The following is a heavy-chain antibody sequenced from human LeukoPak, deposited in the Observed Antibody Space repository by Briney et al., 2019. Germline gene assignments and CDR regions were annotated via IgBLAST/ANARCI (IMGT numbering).Heavy chain of an antibody. CDR3: ARGLGYSNWFDP. Sequence: PSETLSLTCTVPGGSISSSSYYWGWIRQPPGKGLEWSGSIYYSGSTYYNPSLKSRVTISVDTSKNQFSLKLSSVTAADTAVYYCARGLGYSNWFDPWGQGTLVTVSS. D-gene: IGHD4-11*01. CDR1: GGSISSSSYY. CDR2: IYYSGST. J-gene: IGHJ5*02. V-gene: IGHV4-39*07.